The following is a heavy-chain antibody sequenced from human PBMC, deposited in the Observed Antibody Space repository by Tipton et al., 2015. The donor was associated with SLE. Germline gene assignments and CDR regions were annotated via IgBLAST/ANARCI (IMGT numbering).Heavy chain of an antibody. Sequence: TLSLTCSVSGDSITRISYYWGWIRQPPGRGLEWIGSVSFGGTTYYNPSLESRVTISIDTSKNQFSLNLRSVAAADTAVYYCARLREELRWDSGSERPIAVDNWGQGALVTDSS. CDR1: GDSITRISYY. J-gene: IGHJ4*02. CDR3: ARLREELRWDSGSERPIAVDN. V-gene: IGHV4-39*07. D-gene: IGHD5-12*01. CDR2: VSFGGTT.